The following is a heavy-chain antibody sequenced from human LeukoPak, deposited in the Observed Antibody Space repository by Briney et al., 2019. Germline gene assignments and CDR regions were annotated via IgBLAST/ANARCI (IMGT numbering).Heavy chain of an antibody. CDR3: ARGPSIVVVPPSTSVDWFDP. V-gene: IGHV4-4*07. Sequence: SETLSLTCTVSGGSISSYYWSWIRQPAGKGLEWIGRIYTSGSTNYNPSLKSRVTMSVDTSKNQFSLKLSSVTAADTAVCYCARGPSIVVVPPSTSVDWFDPWGQGTLVTVSS. J-gene: IGHJ5*02. CDR2: IYTSGST. CDR1: GGSISSYY. D-gene: IGHD2-2*01.